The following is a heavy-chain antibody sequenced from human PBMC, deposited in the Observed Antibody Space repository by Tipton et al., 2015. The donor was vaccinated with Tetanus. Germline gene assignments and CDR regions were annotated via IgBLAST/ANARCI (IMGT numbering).Heavy chain of an antibody. Sequence: SLRLSCEASGFVFTTYSMNCFRQAPGRRLEWVASVSSGSTYTKFPDSLRGRFTISRDNSKNTVYLQMNSLRAEDTAVYYCAKDGGYSSGWYVGYWGQGILVSVSS. J-gene: IGHJ4*02. CDR3: AKDGGYSSGWYVGY. V-gene: IGHV3-21*04. CDR2: VSSGSTYT. CDR1: GFVFTTYS. D-gene: IGHD6-19*01.